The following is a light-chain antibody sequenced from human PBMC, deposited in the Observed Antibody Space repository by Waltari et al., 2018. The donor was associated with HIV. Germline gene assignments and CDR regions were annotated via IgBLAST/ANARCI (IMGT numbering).Light chain of an antibody. V-gene: IGLV1-44*01. Sequence: QSVLTQPPSASGPPGQRGTMSCSGSSSKLGRNTWNLYQQPPGTAPKLLIFSDTQRPSGVPDRFSGSKSGTSASLAISGLQSEDEGDYYCAAWDDSLNGHWVFGGGTRVTVL. CDR1: SSKLGRNT. CDR2: SDT. CDR3: AAWDDSLNGHWV. J-gene: IGLJ3*02.